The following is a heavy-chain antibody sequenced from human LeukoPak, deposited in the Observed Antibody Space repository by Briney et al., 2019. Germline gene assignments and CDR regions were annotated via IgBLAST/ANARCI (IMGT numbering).Heavy chain of an antibody. CDR1: GFTFSTYA. Sequence: GGSLRLSCAASGFTFSTYAMTWVRQAPGRGLEWVSVIYSGGSTYYADSVKGRFTISRDNSKNTLYLQMNSLRAEDTAVYYCAKVLTGYYIHYYYGMDVWGQGTTVTVSS. D-gene: IGHD3-9*01. J-gene: IGHJ6*02. V-gene: IGHV3-66*01. CDR3: AKVLTGYYIHYYYGMDV. CDR2: IYSGGST.